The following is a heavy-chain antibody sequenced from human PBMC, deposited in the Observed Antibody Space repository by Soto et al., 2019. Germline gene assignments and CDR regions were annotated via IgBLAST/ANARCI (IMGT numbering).Heavy chain of an antibody. D-gene: IGHD1-7*01. CDR1: GLTFSNYA. CDR2: MSGSSSTT. Sequence: GGSLRLSCATSGLTFSNYAKSWVRQAPGGGLEWVSSMSGSSSTTYYADSVRGRFTISRDRSKNTLYLQMSSLRAEDTALYYCAKNQERELPRVIDFWGQGTLVTVS. V-gene: IGHV3-23*01. CDR3: AKNQERELPRVIDF. J-gene: IGHJ4*02.